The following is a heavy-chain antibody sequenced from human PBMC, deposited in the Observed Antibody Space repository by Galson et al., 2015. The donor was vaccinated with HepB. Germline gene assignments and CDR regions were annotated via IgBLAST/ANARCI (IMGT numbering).Heavy chain of an antibody. CDR2: ISGSGGST. Sequence: WVSGISGSGGSTYYADPVKGRFTISRDNSKFTLHLQMNSLRAEDTAVYYCAKDNGHLGIVVVPAVIGCFDYWGQGTLVTVSS. V-gene: IGHV3-23*01. J-gene: IGHJ4*02. D-gene: IGHD2-2*01. CDR3: AKDNGHLGIVVVPAVIGCFDY.